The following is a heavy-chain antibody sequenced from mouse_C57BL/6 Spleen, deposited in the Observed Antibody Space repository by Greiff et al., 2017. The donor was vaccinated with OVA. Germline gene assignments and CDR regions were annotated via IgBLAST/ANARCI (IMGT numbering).Heavy chain of an antibody. CDR3: ARRSYGSSYVWYFDV. D-gene: IGHD1-1*01. CDR1: GYTFTSYW. V-gene: IGHV1-50*01. J-gene: IGHJ1*03. Sequence: VQLQQPGAELVKPGASVKLSCKASGYTFTSYWMQWVKQRPGQGLEWIGEIDPSDSYTTYNQKFKGKATLTVYTSSSTAYMQLSSLTSEDSAVYSCARRSYGSSYVWYFDVWGTGTTVTVSS. CDR2: IDPSDSYT.